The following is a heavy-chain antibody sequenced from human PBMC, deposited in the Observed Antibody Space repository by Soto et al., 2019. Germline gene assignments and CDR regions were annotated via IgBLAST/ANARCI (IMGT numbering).Heavy chain of an antibody. D-gene: IGHD2-8*01. CDR2: IKKDGSRT. CDR3: PRDVSTGNSTLYLDAFDI. V-gene: IGHV3-7*05. J-gene: IGHJ3*02. Sequence: EAQLVESGGGLVQPGGSLRLSCEASGFSLGSYWMTWVRQAPGKGLEWVANIKKDGSRTSYLDSGRVRLTCSRDNVGNSLSLQLDSLRAEDTGLYFCPRDVSTGNSTLYLDAFDIWGQGTMVTVSS. CDR1: GFSLGSYW.